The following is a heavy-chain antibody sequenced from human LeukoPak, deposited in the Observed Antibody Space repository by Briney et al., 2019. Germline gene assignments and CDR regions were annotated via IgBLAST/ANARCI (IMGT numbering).Heavy chain of an antibody. J-gene: IGHJ1*01. D-gene: IGHD3-22*01. CDR1: GFTFSNYW. CDR3: ATYSSLNRREFQY. Sequence: PGGSLRLSCEGSGFTFSNYWMGWVRQAPGNGLQWVANIKTDGSEKYYVDSVKGRFAISRDNAKNSLYLQMNSLRAEDTAVYYCATYSSLNRREFQYWGQGTLLTVSS. CDR2: IKTDGSEK. V-gene: IGHV3-7*01.